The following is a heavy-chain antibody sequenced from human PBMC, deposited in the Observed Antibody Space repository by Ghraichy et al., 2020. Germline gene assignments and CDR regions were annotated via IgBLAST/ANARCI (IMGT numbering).Heavy chain of an antibody. Sequence: GGSLSLSCAASGFTFSNYAMSWVRQAPGKGLEWVSAISGSSGSTDYAASVKGRFTISRDNSKNPMYLQMNSLRAEDTDVYYCGRISVIGTFFFWGKGTLVTVSS. D-gene: IGHD6-19*01. V-gene: IGHV3-23*01. CDR2: ISGSSGST. CDR1: GFTFSNYA. J-gene: IGHJ4*02. CDR3: GRISVIGTFFF.